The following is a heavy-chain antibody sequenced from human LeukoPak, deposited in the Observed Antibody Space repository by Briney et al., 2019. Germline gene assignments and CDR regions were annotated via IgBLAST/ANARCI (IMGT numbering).Heavy chain of an antibody. CDR3: ARDPTYDFWSGYYPTDY. CDR1: GFTFSSYA. J-gene: IGHJ4*02. V-gene: IGHV3-23*01. D-gene: IGHD3-3*01. Sequence: PGGSLRLSCAASGFTFSSYAMSWVRQAPGKGLEWVSAISGSGGSTYYADSVKGRFTISRDNAKNSLYLQMNSLRAEDTAVYYCARDPTYDFWSGYYPTDYWGQGTLVTVSS. CDR2: ISGSGGST.